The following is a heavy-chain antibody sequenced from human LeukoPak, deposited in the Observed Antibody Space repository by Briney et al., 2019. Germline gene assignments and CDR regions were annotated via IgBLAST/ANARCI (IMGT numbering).Heavy chain of an antibody. Sequence: SGPTVVKPTQTLTLTCTFSGFSLSTGGVGVCPIRQPPGKALEWLALIYWDDDKRYSPSLKSRLTITKDTSKNQVVLTMTSMDPVDTAPYYCAHMPGYYGSGSSNWFDPWGQGTPVTASS. J-gene: IGHJ5*02. D-gene: IGHD3-10*01. CDR1: GFSLSTGGVG. CDR3: AHMPGYYGSGSSNWFDP. CDR2: IYWDDDK. V-gene: IGHV2-5*02.